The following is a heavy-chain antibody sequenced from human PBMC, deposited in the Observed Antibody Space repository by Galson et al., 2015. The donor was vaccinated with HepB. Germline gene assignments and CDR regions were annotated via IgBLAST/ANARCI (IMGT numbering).Heavy chain of an antibody. J-gene: IGHJ3*02. D-gene: IGHD6-6*01. Sequence: SLRLSCAASRFTFSDYDMHWVRQAPGKGLEWVAVIWSDGSDKYYADSVKGRFTISRDNSKNTLYLQMDSLRAEDTAVYYCATQEYSRSSGWGDAFDNWGQGTMVTVSS. CDR2: IWSDGSDK. V-gene: IGHV3-33*01. CDR3: ATQEYSRSSGWGDAFDN. CDR1: RFTFSDYD.